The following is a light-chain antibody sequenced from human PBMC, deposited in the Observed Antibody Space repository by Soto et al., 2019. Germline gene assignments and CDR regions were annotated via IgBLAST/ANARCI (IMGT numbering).Light chain of an antibody. CDR2: GAS. CDR3: QQYNNWLLT. CDR1: QSVSSSY. V-gene: IGKV3-20*01. Sequence: EIGLTQSPGAVSLPQGERATLSCRASQSVSSSYLAWYQQKPGQAPRLLIYGASSRATGIPDRFSGSGSGTEFTLTISSLQSEDFAVYCCQQYNNWLLTFGPGTRLEIK. J-gene: IGKJ5*01.